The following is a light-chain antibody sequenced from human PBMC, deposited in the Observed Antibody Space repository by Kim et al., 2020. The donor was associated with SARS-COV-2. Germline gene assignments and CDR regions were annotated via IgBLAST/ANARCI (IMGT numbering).Light chain of an antibody. V-gene: IGKV1-8*01. J-gene: IGKJ1*01. CDR3: QQYYSYPVT. Sequence: ASTGDRVTITCRASQGISSYLAWYQQKPGKAPKLLIYAASTLQSGVPSRFSGSGSGTDFTLTISCLQSEDFATYYCQQYYSYPVTFGQGTKVDIK. CDR1: QGISSY. CDR2: AAS.